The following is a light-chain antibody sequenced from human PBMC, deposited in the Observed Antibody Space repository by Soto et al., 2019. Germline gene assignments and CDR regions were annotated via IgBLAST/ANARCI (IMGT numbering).Light chain of an antibody. J-gene: IGKJ1*01. CDR3: QQYNNWPRT. V-gene: IGKV3-15*01. Sequence: EIVMTQSPATLSASPWERATLSSSASQSVSSNLAWYQQKPGQAPRLLIYGASTRATGIPARFSGSGSGTEFTLTISSLQSEDFAVYYCQQYNNWPRTFGQGTKVDNK. CDR2: GAS. CDR1: QSVSSN.